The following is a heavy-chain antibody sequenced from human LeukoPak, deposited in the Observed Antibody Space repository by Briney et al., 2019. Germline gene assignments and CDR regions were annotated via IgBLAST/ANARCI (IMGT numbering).Heavy chain of an antibody. D-gene: IGHD3-10*01. CDR2: IYTSGST. CDR1: GGSISSYY. V-gene: IGHV4-4*07. J-gene: IGHJ4*02. Sequence: SETLSLTCTVSGGSISSYYWSWFRQPAGKGLEWIGRIYTSGSTNYNPSLKSRVTMSVDTSKNQFSLKLSSVTAADTAVYYCARDLPYGSGSYFDYWGQGTLVTVST. CDR3: ARDLPYGSGSYFDY.